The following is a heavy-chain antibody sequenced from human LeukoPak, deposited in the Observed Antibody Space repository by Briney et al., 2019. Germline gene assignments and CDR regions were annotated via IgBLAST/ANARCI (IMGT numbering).Heavy chain of an antibody. CDR3: AKAEQWLVYV. V-gene: IGHV3-23*01. J-gene: IGHJ3*01. CDR1: GFSFSSYA. CDR2: ISGSGGST. Sequence: AGSLTLSCAVSGFSFSSYAMSWVRQAPGKGLEWVSAISGSGGSTYYADSVKGRFTISRDNSKTTLYLQMNSLRAEDTAVYYCAKAEQWLVYVWGQGTMVTVSS. D-gene: IGHD6-19*01.